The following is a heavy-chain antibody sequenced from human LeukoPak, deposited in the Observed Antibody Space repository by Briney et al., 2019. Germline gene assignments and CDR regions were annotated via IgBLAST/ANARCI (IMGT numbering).Heavy chain of an antibody. Sequence: PSETLSLTCTVSGGSISSYYWSWIRQPPGKGLEWIGYIYTSGSTNYNPSLKSRVTISVDTSKNQFSLKLSSVTAADTAVYYCASGPVNPYYYYYMDVWGKGTTVTVSS. J-gene: IGHJ6*03. D-gene: IGHD1-14*01. CDR1: GGSISSYY. CDR2: IYTSGST. CDR3: ASGPVNPYYYYYMDV. V-gene: IGHV4-4*09.